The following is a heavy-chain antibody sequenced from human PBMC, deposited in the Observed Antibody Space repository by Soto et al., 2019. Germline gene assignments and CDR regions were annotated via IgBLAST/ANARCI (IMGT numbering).Heavy chain of an antibody. CDR2: INENGST. CDR1: SGSISGHF. J-gene: IGHJ4*02. CDR3: ARGRQQYFGELSGQFDF. Sequence: QVHLQQWGTGLLEPSKTLSLTCAVESGSISGHFWSWIRQTPGKGLEWIGEINENGSTVHNPSLKSRVTISIDTSEKQFFLKLNSVTATDTAVYYCARGRQQYFGELSGQFDFWGQGTLVTVSS. D-gene: IGHD3-10*01. V-gene: IGHV4-34*02.